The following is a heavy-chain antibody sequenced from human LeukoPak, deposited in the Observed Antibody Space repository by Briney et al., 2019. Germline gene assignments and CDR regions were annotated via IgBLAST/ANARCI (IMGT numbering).Heavy chain of an antibody. CDR3: AKHLWDAFDI. V-gene: IGHV3-23*01. Sequence: PGGSLRLSCAASGFTFSRNAMSWVRQAPGKGLEWVSAIDGRGGSTFFADSVKGRFTISRDNSKNTLYLQMNNLRVEDTALYYCAKHLWDAFDIWGQGTMVTVSS. CDR2: IDGRGGST. CDR1: GFTFSRNA. J-gene: IGHJ3*02.